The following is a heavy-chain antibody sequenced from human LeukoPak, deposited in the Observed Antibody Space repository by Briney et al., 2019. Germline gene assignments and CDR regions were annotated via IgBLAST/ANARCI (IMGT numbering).Heavy chain of an antibody. CDR2: IYYSGST. V-gene: IGHV4-59*08. Sequence: SETLSLTCTVSGGSISSYYWSWIRQPPGKGLEWIGYIYYSGSTNYNPSLKSRVTISVDTSKNQFSLKLSSVTAADTAVYYCARHHPCGGDCYSLNWFDPWGQGTLVTVSS. J-gene: IGHJ5*02. CDR1: GGSISSYY. D-gene: IGHD2-21*02. CDR3: ARHHPCGGDCYSLNWFDP.